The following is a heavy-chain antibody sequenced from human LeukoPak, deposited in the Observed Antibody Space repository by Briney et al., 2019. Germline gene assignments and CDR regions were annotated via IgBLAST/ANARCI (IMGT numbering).Heavy chain of an antibody. Sequence: PSETLSLTCTVSGGSISNHFCSWIRQPAGKGLEWIGRVSTSGSTYYNPSLKSRVTMSADTSKNQFSLKLTSMTAADTAVYYCARGDMVRGGGRDWFDPWGQGTLVTVSS. CDR2: VSTSGST. CDR1: GGSISNHF. J-gene: IGHJ5*02. V-gene: IGHV4-4*07. D-gene: IGHD5-12*01. CDR3: ARGDMVRGGGRDWFDP.